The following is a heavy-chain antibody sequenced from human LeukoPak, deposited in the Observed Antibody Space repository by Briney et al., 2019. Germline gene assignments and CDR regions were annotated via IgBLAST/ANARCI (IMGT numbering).Heavy chain of an antibody. CDR1: GGSISSAGYY. D-gene: IGHD2-21*02. Sequence: SQTLSLTCAVSGGSISSAGYYWSWIRQSPAKGLEWIGFIYYSGSTYYNPSLKSRVTISVETSKNQFSLKLRSVTAADTAVYYCASIVVVTAAIDYWGQGTLVTVSS. CDR3: ASIVVVTAAIDY. V-gene: IGHV4-30-4*01. J-gene: IGHJ4*02. CDR2: IYYSGST.